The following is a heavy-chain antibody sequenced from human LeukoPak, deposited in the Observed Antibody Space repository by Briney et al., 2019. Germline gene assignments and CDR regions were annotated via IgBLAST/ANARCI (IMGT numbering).Heavy chain of an antibody. Sequence: GESLKISCRGSGYSFSNYWIAWVRQMAGKGPEWMGVINPGDSYTRNGPSFQGQVTISADKSTTTAYLQWSSLKASDTAIYYCARGFAGSATYSYYYYLDVWGKGTSVIVSS. D-gene: IGHD6-25*01. CDR1: GYSFSNYW. CDR2: INPGDSYT. J-gene: IGHJ6*03. CDR3: ARGFAGSATYSYYYYLDV. V-gene: IGHV5-51*01.